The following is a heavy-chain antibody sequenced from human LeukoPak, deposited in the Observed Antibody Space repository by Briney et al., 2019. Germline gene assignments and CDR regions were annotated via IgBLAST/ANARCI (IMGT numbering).Heavy chain of an antibody. Sequence: PGGSLRLSCAASGFTFSTYAMHWVRQAPGKGLEWVAHISHDESNKYHADSLKGRFAISRDNSKNTLFLQMNSLRAEDTAMYYCAKARYGSGSSFDYWGQGTLVTVSS. CDR3: AKARYGSGSSFDY. CDR2: ISHDESNK. V-gene: IGHV3-30*09. J-gene: IGHJ4*02. CDR1: GFTFSTYA. D-gene: IGHD3-10*01.